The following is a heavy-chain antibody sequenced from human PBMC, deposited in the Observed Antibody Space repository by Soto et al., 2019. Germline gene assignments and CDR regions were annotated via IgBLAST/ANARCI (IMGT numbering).Heavy chain of an antibody. Sequence: PSETLSLTCTVSGGSISGYYWSWIRQPPGKGLEWIGYMYNTGSTVYNPSFKSRVTISVDTSKNQFSLKLSSVTAADTAVYYCARTTVTTFSLYYYYGMDVWGQGTTVTVSS. CDR1: GGSISGYY. D-gene: IGHD4-17*01. V-gene: IGHV4-59*12. CDR2: MYNTGST. CDR3: ARTTVTTFSLYYYYGMDV. J-gene: IGHJ6*02.